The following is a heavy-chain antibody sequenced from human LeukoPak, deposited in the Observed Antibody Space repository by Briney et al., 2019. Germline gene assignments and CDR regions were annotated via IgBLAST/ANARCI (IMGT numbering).Heavy chain of an antibody. D-gene: IGHD5-18*01. J-gene: IGHJ1*01. CDR2: ISNSGNAI. V-gene: IGHV3-48*03. CDR3: ARAGYSMDTEYFQH. Sequence: GGSLRLSCAASGFTFSSYEMNWVRQAPGKGLDWVSYISNSGNAIYYADSVKGRFTISRDNAKSSLYLQMNSLRAEDTAVYYCARAGYSMDTEYFQHWGQGTLVTVSS. CDR1: GFTFSSYE.